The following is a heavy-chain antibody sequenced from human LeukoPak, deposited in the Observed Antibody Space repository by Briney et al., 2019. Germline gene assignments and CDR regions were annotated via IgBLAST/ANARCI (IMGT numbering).Heavy chain of an antibody. CDR2: INHSGST. D-gene: IGHD3-10*01. CDR3: ARVFDSGSQAYFYYMDV. J-gene: IGHJ6*03. Sequence: SETLSLTCAVYGGSFSGYYWSWIRQPPGKGLEWIGEINHSGSTNYNPSLKSRVTMSVDTSKNQFSLKVSSVTAADTAVYYCARVFDSGSQAYFYYMDVWGKGTTVTISS. CDR1: GGSFSGYY. V-gene: IGHV4-34*01.